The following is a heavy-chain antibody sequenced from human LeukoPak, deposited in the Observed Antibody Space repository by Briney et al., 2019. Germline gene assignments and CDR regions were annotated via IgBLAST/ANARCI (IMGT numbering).Heavy chain of an antibody. CDR1: GGSISSYY. Sequence: SETLSLTCTVSGGSISSYYWSWIRQPPGKGLEWIGYIYYSGSTNYNPSLKSQVTISVDTSKNQFSLKLSSVTAADTAVYYCARDRYDFWSHYYYGMDVWGQGTTVTVSS. CDR3: ARDRYDFWSHYYYGMDV. CDR2: IYYSGST. D-gene: IGHD3-3*01. J-gene: IGHJ6*02. V-gene: IGHV4-59*01.